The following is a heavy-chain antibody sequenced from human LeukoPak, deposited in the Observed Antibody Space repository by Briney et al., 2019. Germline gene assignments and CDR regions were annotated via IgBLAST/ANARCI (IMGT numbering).Heavy chain of an antibody. D-gene: IGHD3-3*01. V-gene: IGHV3-21*04. Sequence: PGGSLRLSCAASGFTFSTYGMNWVRQAPGKGLEWVSSTTSTSTYIYYADSVKGRFTISRDNAKNSLYLQMNSLRAEDTAVYYCARLDRNDFWSGYFDYWGQGTLVTVSS. CDR1: GFTFSTYG. J-gene: IGHJ4*02. CDR2: TTSTSTYI. CDR3: ARLDRNDFWSGYFDY.